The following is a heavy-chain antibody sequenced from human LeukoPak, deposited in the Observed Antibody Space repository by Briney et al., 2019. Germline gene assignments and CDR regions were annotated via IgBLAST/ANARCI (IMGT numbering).Heavy chain of an antibody. V-gene: IGHV3-23*01. CDR2: ITGGGVST. J-gene: IGHJ4*02. CDR1: GFTFSNYA. D-gene: IGHD7-27*01. Sequence: GGSLRLSCAASGFTFSNYAMSWVRQAPGKGLEWVSAITGGGVSTYYTDSVRGRFTISRDNSKNTLYLQMNSLRAEDTAVYYCAKDWGTLDYWGQGTLVTVSS. CDR3: AKDWGTLDY.